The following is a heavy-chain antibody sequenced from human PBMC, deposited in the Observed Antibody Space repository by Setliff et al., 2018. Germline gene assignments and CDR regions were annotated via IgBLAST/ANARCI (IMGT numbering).Heavy chain of an antibody. CDR1: GGSISSGSYY. V-gene: IGHV4-61*09. CDR2: IYTSGST. D-gene: IGHD2-2*01. J-gene: IGHJ4*02. CDR3: AKAHYSTGLTVGFDY. Sequence: ASETLSLTCTVSGGSISSGSYYWSWIRQPAGKGLEWIGHIYTSGSTNYNPSLKSRVTMTRDTSTSKVYMELSSLRTEDTALYYCAKAHYSTGLTVGFDYWGQGTLVTVSS.